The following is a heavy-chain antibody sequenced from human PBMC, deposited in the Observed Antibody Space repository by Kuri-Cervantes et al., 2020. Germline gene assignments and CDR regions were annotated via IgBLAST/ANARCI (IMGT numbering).Heavy chain of an antibody. J-gene: IGHJ4*02. CDR2: ISSSGSTI. CDR1: GFTFSNAW. D-gene: IGHD3-3*01. Sequence: GGSLRLSCAASGFTFSNAWMSWIRQAPGKGLEWVSYISSSGSTIYYADSVKGRFTISRDNAKNSLYLQMNSLRAEDAAVYYCARDSSLGYDFWSGYYTATDYWGQGTLVTVSS. CDR3: ARDSSLGYDFWSGYYTATDY. V-gene: IGHV3-11*01.